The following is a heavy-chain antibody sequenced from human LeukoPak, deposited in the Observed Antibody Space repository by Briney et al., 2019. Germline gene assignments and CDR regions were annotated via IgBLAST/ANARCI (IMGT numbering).Heavy chain of an antibody. D-gene: IGHD2/OR15-2a*01. CDR3: ARNLSPDY. CDR2: ISYDGSNK. Sequence: GRSLRLSCAASGFTFSSYAMHWVRQAPGKGLEWVAVISYDGSNKYYADSVKGRFTISRDNSKNTLYLQMNSLRAEDTAVYYCARNLSPDYWGQGTLVTVSS. J-gene: IGHJ4*02. V-gene: IGHV3-30*04. CDR1: GFTFSSYA.